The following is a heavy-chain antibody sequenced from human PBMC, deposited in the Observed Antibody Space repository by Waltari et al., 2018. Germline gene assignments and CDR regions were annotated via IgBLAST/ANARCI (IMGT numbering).Heavy chain of an antibody. CDR1: GFTFSNYV. V-gene: IGHV3-23*01. CDR3: APLGYCSDGTCYSTDY. J-gene: IGHJ4*02. Sequence: EVQLSESGGGLVQPGGSLRLSCAASGFTFSNYVMSWVRQAPGKGREWVSRLSRDGDTTYYADSVKGRFSTFRDNSRNTLYLQMNSLRAEDTAVYYCAPLGYCSDGTCYSTDYWGQGTLVTVSS. D-gene: IGHD2-15*01. CDR2: LSRDGDTT.